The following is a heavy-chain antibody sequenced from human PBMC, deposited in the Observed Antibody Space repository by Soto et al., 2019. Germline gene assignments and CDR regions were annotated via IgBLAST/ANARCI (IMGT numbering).Heavy chain of an antibody. CDR3: ARKEGSDTSGYPTTNYYGMDV. V-gene: IGHV3-33*01. CDR2: IWYDGNNK. J-gene: IGHJ6*02. Sequence: QVQLVESGGGVVQPGTSLRLSCAASGFTFSSYGMHWVRQAPGKGLEWVTFIWYDGNNKYYADSVKGRFTISRDNSKNRLYLQMNGLRAEDTAVYYCARKEGSDTSGYPTTNYYGMDVWGQGTTVTVSS. CDR1: GFTFSSYG. D-gene: IGHD3-22*01.